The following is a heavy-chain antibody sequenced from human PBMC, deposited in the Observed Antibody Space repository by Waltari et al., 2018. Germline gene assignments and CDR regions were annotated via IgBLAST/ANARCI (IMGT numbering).Heavy chain of an antibody. J-gene: IGHJ4*02. CDR2: INQDGSEE. Sequence: EVQLVQSGGGFVQPGGSLRLSCTASAVSFATSGLTWIRQAPGKGLEWVANINQDGSEEYYVDSVKGRFTISRDTAKNSVYLQMSSLRDEDTAVYFCARDRGAGPGPGPYFDSWGQGSLVTVSS. CDR3: ARDRGAGPGPGPYFDS. V-gene: IGHV3-7*01. CDR1: AVSFATSG. D-gene: IGHD3-10*01.